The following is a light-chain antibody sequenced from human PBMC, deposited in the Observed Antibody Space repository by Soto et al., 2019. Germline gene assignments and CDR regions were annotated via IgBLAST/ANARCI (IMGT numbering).Light chain of an antibody. Sequence: EIVMTQSPATLSVSPGGRATLSCRASQSISDTLAWYQQKPGQAPRLLIHGASTRAPGFPARFSGSGSGTDFTLTISSLQSEDFAVYYCQQYGSIPGTFGQGTKVDIK. J-gene: IGKJ1*01. CDR1: QSISDT. V-gene: IGKV3-15*01. CDR3: QQYGSIPGT. CDR2: GAS.